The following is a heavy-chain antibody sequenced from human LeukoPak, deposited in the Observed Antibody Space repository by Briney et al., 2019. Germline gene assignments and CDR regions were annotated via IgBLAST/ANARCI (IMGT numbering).Heavy chain of an antibody. J-gene: IGHJ4*02. V-gene: IGHV3-21*01. CDR3: ARAVYVTTPSDY. CDR1: GFTFSSYS. CDR2: ISSSSSYI. Sequence: GGSLRLSCAASGFTFSSYSMNWVRQAPGKGLEWVSSISSSSSYIYYADSVKGRFTISRDNAKNSLYLQMNSLRAEDTAVYYCARAVYVTTPSDYWGQGTLVTVSS. D-gene: IGHD4-17*01.